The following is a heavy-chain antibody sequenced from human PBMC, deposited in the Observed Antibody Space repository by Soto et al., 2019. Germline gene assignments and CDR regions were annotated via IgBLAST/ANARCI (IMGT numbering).Heavy chain of an antibody. J-gene: IGHJ4*02. CDR2: ISGGGDTT. CDR3: AKGLGGSGSLTPRVDF. D-gene: IGHD3-10*01. V-gene: IGHV3-23*01. Sequence: EVQLLESGGGLVQPGGSLRLSCAASGFTFNNYAMTWVRQAPGKGLEWVSAISGGGDTTSYADSVKGRFTVSRDGAKNTLYLQMSSLRAEDTALYYGAKGLGGSGSLTPRVDFWGQGTLVTVSS. CDR1: GFTFNNYA.